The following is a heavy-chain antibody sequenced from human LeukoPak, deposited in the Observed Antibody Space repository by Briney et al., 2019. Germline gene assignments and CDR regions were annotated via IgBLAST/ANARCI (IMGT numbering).Heavy chain of an antibody. V-gene: IGHV3-15*05. CDR3: AREVIVGATQAFDI. Sequence: GGSLRLSCAASGFTFSNAWMSWVRQAPGKGLEWVGRIKSKTDGGTTDYAAPVKGRFTISRDNAKNTLYLLMNSLRAEDTAVYYCAREVIVGATQAFDIWGQGTMVTVSS. CDR2: IKSKTDGGTT. CDR1: GFTFSNAW. J-gene: IGHJ3*02. D-gene: IGHD1-26*01.